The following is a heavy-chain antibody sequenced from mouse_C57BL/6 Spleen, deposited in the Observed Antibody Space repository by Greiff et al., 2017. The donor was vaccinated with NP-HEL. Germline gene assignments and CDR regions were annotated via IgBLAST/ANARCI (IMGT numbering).Heavy chain of an antibody. CDR3: ATTVVATDAMDY. J-gene: IGHJ4*01. V-gene: IGHV1-69*01. CDR2: IDPSDSYT. CDR1: GYTFTSYW. D-gene: IGHD1-1*01. Sequence: VQLQQPGAELVMPGASVKLSCKASGYTFTSYWMHWVKQRPGQGLEWIGEIDPSDSYTNYNQKFKGKSTLTVDKSSSTAYMQLSSLTSEDSAVYYCATTVVATDAMDYWGQGTSVTVSS.